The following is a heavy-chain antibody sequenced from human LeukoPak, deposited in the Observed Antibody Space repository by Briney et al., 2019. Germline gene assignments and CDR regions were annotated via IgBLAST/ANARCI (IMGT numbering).Heavy chain of an antibody. CDR3: ARHTYGRVDY. CDR2: IYYSGST. D-gene: IGHD2-15*01. CDR1: GGSISSGGYY. Sequence: SETLSLTCTVSGGSISSGGYYWSWIRQHPGKGLEWIGYIYYSGSTNYNPSLKSRVTISVDTSKNQFSLKLSSVTAADTAVYYCARHTYGRVDYWGQGTLVTVSS. J-gene: IGHJ4*02. V-gene: IGHV4-61*08.